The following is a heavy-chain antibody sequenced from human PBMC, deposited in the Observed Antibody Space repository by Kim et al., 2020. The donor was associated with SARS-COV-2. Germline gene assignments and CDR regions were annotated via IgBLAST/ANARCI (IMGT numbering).Heavy chain of an antibody. D-gene: IGHD5-12*01. V-gene: IGHV4-34*01. CDR3: ARAGIVATNWHYYGMDV. J-gene: IGHJ6*01. CDR1: GGSFSGYY. CDR2: INHSGST. Sequence: SETLSLTCAVYGGSFSGYYWSWIRQPPGKGLEWIGEINHSGSTNYNPSLKSRVTISVDTSKNQFSLKLSSVTAADTAVYYCARAGIVATNWHYYGMDVWG.